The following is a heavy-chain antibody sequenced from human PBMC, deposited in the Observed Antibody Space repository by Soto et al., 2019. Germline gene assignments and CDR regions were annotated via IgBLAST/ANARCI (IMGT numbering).Heavy chain of an antibody. D-gene: IGHD2-15*01. J-gene: IGHJ2*01. CDR1: GYSFDTFG. CDR2: ISIEKGDT. Sequence: QVQVVQSGAEVKKPGASVKVACKASGYSFDTFGMSWVRQAPGQGLEWMGWISIEKGDTNSAQKFQDRVTMTTATSTSTAYMELRSLTSDDTAVYYCARCYCSVGSCFTCWHFDLWGRGTLVTVSS. V-gene: IGHV1-18*01. CDR3: ARCYCSVGSCFTCWHFDL.